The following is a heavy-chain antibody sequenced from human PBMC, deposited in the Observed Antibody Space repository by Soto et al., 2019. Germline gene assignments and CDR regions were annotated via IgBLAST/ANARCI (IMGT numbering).Heavy chain of an antibody. CDR1: GYTFTSYG. CDR3: AREWADIVVVVAAEYYFDY. Sequence: QVQLVQCGAEVKKPGASVKVSCKASGYTFTSYGISWVRQAPGQGLEWMGWISAYNGNTNYAQKLQGRVTMTTDTSTSTAYMELRSLRSDDTAVYYCAREWADIVVVVAAEYYFDYWGQGTLVTVSS. J-gene: IGHJ4*02. CDR2: ISAYNGNT. D-gene: IGHD2-15*01. V-gene: IGHV1-18*01.